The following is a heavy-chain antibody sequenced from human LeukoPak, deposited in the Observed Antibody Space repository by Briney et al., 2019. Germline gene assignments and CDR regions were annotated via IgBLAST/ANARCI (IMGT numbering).Heavy chain of an antibody. CDR2: IYHSGST. CDR1: GGSISSSNW. CDR3: ARDSSGFTDYYDSSGYYSFYDY. V-gene: IGHV4-4*02. Sequence: PSETLSLTCAVSGGSISSSNWWSWVRQPPGKGLEWIGEIYHSGSTSYNPSLKSRVTISVDKSKNQFSLKLSSVTAADTAVYYCARDSSGFTDYYDSSGYYSFYDYWGQGTLVTVSS. D-gene: IGHD3-22*01. J-gene: IGHJ4*02.